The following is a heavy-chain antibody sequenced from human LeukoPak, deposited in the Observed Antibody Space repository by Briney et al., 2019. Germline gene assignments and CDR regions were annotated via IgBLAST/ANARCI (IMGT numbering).Heavy chain of an antibody. CDR3: ARSPLYGGSWSQNWFDP. V-gene: IGHV3-66*02. CDR1: GFTVSSNY. J-gene: IGHJ5*02. D-gene: IGHD2-15*01. Sequence: GGSLRLSCAASGFTVSSNYTSWVRQAPGKGLEWVSVIYSGGSTYYADSVKGRFTISRDNSKNTLYLQMNSLRAEDTAVYYCARSPLYGGSWSQNWFDPWGQGTLVTVSS. CDR2: IYSGGST.